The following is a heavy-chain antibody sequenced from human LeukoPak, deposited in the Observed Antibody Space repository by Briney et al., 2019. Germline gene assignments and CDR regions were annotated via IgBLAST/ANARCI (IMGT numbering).Heavy chain of an antibody. D-gene: IGHD3-9*01. Sequence: SVKVSCKASGGTFSNYAISWVRQAPGQGLEWMGGIIPIFDTADYAQKFQGRLTITADESTSTAYMELSSLRAEDTAMYYCARDLLGSPTGYSSGAWDYWGQGTLVTVSS. CDR2: IIPIFDTA. CDR3: ARDLLGSPTGYSSGAWDY. J-gene: IGHJ4*02. V-gene: IGHV1-69*01. CDR1: GGTFSNYA.